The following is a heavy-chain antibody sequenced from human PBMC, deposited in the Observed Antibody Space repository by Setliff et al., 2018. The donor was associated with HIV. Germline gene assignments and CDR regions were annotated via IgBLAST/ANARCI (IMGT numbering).Heavy chain of an antibody. CDR3: ARIGEWELLKGRAFDI. D-gene: IGHD1-26*01. CDR1: GESIRTSSYY. J-gene: IGHJ3*02. CDR2: VYNSGST. V-gene: IGHV4-39*07. Sequence: SETLSLTCTVSGESIRTSSYYWSWIRQTPEKGLEWIGSVYNSGSTYSSPSLTSRVTISVDTSKNQFSLKLTSVTAADTAVYYCARIGEWELLKGRAFDIWGQGTMVTVSS.